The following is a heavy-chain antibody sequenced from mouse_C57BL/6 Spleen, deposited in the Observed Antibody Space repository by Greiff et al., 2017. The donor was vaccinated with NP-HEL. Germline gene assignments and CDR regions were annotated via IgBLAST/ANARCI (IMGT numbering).Heavy chain of an antibody. CDR1: GYTFTSYW. V-gene: IGHV1-55*01. CDR2: IYPGSGST. CDR3: AILYYYGSGPWFAY. J-gene: IGHJ3*01. Sequence: QVQLQQPGAELVKPGASVKMSCKASGYTFTSYWITWVKQRPGQGLEWIGDIYPGSGSTNYFEKFKSKATLTVDTSSSTAYMQLSSLTSEDSAVYYCAILYYYGSGPWFAYWGQGTLVTVSA. D-gene: IGHD1-1*01.